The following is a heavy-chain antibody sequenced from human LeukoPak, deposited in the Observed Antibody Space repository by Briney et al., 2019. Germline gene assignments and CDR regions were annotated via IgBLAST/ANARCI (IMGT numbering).Heavy chain of an antibody. J-gene: IGHJ6*03. Sequence: GGSLRLSCAASGFTFSSYAMSWVRQAPGKGLEWVSAISGSGGSTYYADSVKGRFTISRDNSKNTLSLQMNSLRAEDTAVYYCAKGSGYYYDSSGYSDYYYMDVWGKGTTVTVSS. CDR1: GFTFSSYA. D-gene: IGHD3-22*01. CDR3: AKGSGYYYDSSGYSDYYYMDV. V-gene: IGHV3-23*01. CDR2: ISGSGGST.